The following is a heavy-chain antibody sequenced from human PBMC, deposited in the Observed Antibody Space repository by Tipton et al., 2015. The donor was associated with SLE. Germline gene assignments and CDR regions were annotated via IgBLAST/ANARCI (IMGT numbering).Heavy chain of an antibody. V-gene: IGHV4-31*03. J-gene: IGHJ3*02. CDR1: GGSISSSSYY. D-gene: IGHD5/OR15-5a*01. CDR2: IHPSGST. CDR3: AREVNIVDDSDAFDI. Sequence: TLSLTCTVSGGSISSSSYYWSWIRQVPGKGLDWIGEIHPSGSTDYNPSLKSRVITSVDISKNQFSLKLNSVTAADTAVYYCAREVNIVDDSDAFDIWGQGTMVTVSP.